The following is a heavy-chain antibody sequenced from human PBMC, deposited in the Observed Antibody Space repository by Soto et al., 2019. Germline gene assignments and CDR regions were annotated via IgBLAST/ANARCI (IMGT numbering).Heavy chain of an antibody. V-gene: IGHV3-9*01. J-gene: IGHJ6*02. CDR1: GFTFDDYA. D-gene: IGHD5-18*01. CDR2: ISWNSGSI. Sequence: GGSLRLSCAASGFTFDDYAMHWVRQAPGKGLEWVSGISWNSGSIGYADSVKGRFTISRDNAKNSLYLQMNSLRAEDTALYYCAKAPKRRLPYGMDVWGQGNTVTVSS. CDR3: AKAPKRRLPYGMDV.